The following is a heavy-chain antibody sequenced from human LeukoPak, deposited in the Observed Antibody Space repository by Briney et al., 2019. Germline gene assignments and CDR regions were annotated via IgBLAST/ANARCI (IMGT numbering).Heavy chain of an antibody. V-gene: IGHV4-61*02. D-gene: IGHD1-26*01. CDR1: GGSISSGSYY. CDR3: ARDVLGGYYYYYYMDV. Sequence: SETLSLTCTVSGGSISSGSYYWSWIRQPAGKGLEWIGRIYTSGSTNYNPSLKSRVTISVDTSKNQFSLKLSSVTAADTAVYYCARDVLGGYYYYYYMDVWGKGNTVTVSS. J-gene: IGHJ6*03. CDR2: IYTSGST.